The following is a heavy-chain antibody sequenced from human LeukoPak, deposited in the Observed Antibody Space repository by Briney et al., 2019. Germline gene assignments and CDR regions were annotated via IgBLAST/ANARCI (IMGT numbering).Heavy chain of an antibody. Sequence: PSETLSLTCTVSGGSISSPISYWGWIRQPPGKGLEWIATVLHSGAAFYSPSLEGRLTISIDTSTNRFSLKTTSMTAADTAVYYCARRIVGVIDAFDYWGQGALVTVSS. CDR3: ARRIVGVIDAFDY. CDR1: GGSISSPISY. V-gene: IGHV4-39*01. D-gene: IGHD1-26*01. J-gene: IGHJ4*02. CDR2: VLHSGAA.